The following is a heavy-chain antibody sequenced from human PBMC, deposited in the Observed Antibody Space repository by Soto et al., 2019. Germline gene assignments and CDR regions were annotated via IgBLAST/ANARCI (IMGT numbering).Heavy chain of an antibody. V-gene: IGHV1-69*13. J-gene: IGHJ4*02. Sequence: ASVKVSCKASGGTFSSYAISWVRQAPGQGLEWMGGIIPIFGTANYAQKFQGRVTITADESTSTAYMELSSLRSEDTAVYYCARSGDFWSGYYPNYFDYWGQGTLVTVSS. CDR2: IIPIFGTA. CDR3: ARSGDFWSGYYPNYFDY. CDR1: GGTFSSYA. D-gene: IGHD3-3*01.